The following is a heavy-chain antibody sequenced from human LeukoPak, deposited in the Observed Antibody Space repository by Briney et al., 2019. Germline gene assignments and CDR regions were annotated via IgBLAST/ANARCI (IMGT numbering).Heavy chain of an antibody. CDR2: IYYSGST. Sequence: SETLSLTCTVSGGSISSYYWSWIRQPPGKGLEWIGYIYYSGSTNYNPSLKSRVTISVDTSKNQFSLKPNSVTAADTAVYYCARGRGYCSGGSCYGDYWGQGTLVTVSS. D-gene: IGHD2-15*01. CDR1: GGSISSYY. V-gene: IGHV4-59*12. CDR3: ARGRGYCSGGSCYGDY. J-gene: IGHJ4*02.